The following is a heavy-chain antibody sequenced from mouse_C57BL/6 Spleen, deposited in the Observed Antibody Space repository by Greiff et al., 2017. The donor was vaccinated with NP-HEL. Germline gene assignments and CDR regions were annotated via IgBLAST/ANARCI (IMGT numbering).Heavy chain of an antibody. D-gene: IGHD4-1*01. CDR2: IDPNSGGT. J-gene: IGHJ3*01. CDR3: ARGDWDGAWFAY. CDR1: GYTFTSYW. Sequence: QVQLKQPGAELVKPGASVKLSCKASGYTFTSYWMHWVKQRPGRGLEWIGRIDPNSGGTKYNEKFKSKATLTVDKPSSTAYMQLSSLPSEDSAVYYCARGDWDGAWFAYWGQGTLVTVSA. V-gene: IGHV1-72*01.